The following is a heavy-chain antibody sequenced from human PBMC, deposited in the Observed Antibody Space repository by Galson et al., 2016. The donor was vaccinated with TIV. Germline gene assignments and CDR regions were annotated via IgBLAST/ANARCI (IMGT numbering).Heavy chain of an antibody. Sequence: SVKVSCKASGYTFTSYGINWVRQVPGQGLEWVGWISAYNGNTNYAQMLQGRVTMTTNTSTSTAYMELRSLRSDDTAVYYCATDRNTAFDTYHYYYGMDVWGQGTTVIVSS. J-gene: IGHJ6*02. V-gene: IGHV1-18*01. D-gene: IGHD5-18*01. CDR1: GYTFTSYG. CDR3: ATDRNTAFDTYHYYYGMDV. CDR2: ISAYNGNT.